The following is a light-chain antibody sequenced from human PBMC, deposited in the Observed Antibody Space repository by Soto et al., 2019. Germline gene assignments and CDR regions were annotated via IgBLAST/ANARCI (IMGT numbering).Light chain of an antibody. CDR3: QQRSNWPPYT. CDR2: DAS. CDR1: QSVSSY. V-gene: IGKV3-11*01. Sequence: EIVLTQSPATLSLSPGERATLSCMASQSVSSYLAWYQQKPGQAPRLLIYDASNRATGIPARFSGSGSGTDFTLTISSLEPEDFAVYYCQQRSNWPPYTFGQGTKGDIK. J-gene: IGKJ2*01.